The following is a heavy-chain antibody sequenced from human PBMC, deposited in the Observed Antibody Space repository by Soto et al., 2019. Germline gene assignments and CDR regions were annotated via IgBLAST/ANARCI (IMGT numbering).Heavy chain of an antibody. CDR2: IIPLFGTP. D-gene: IGHD3-10*01. V-gene: IGHV1-69*01. Sequence: QVQLVQSGAEVQKPGSSVKVSCKASGGIFSTYAISWLRQAPGQGLEWMGGIIPLFGTPNYAQRFQGRVTITADESMSTAYMELSRLRSEDTAVYYCARDRDDYGSGNYYNRIDFWGQGTLVTVSS. CDR1: GGIFSTYA. CDR3: ARDRDDYGSGNYYNRIDF. J-gene: IGHJ4*02.